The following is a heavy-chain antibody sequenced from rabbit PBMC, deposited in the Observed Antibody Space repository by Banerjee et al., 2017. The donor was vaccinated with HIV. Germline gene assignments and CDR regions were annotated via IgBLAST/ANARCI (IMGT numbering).Heavy chain of an antibody. CDR3: ARDGDYTWGYAGYACATFSGRLDL. Sequence: QSLEESGGDLVKPGASLTLTCTASGFSFSSSYYMCWVRQAPGKGLEWIACIYAGSTANTYYASWAKGRFTISKTSSTTVTLQMTSLTAADTATYFCARDGDYTWGYAGYACATFSGRLDLWGQGTLVTVS. D-gene: IGHD6-1*01. CDR2: IYAGSTANT. J-gene: IGHJ3*01. CDR1: GFSFSSSYY. V-gene: IGHV1S40*01.